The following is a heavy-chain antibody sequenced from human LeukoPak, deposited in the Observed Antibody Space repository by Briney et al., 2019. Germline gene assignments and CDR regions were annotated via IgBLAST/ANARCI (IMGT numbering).Heavy chain of an antibody. Sequence: SETLSLTCGVSGYSLTSGYYWAWIRQPPGKGLEWIGNIYQSGSTYYNPSFKSRVTISVDTSKNQSSLKLSSVTAAVTAVYYCARRYSNYFFDYWGQGTLVTVSS. V-gene: IGHV4-38-2*01. CDR2: IYQSGST. CDR1: GYSLTSGYY. D-gene: IGHD4-11*01. CDR3: ARRYSNYFFDY. J-gene: IGHJ4*02.